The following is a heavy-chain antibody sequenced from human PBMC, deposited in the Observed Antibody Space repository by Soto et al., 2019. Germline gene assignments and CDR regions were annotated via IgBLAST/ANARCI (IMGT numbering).Heavy chain of an antibody. CDR2: ISSSSSTI. CDR1: GFTFSSYS. V-gene: IGHV3-48*01. Sequence: HPGGSLRLSCAASGFTFSSYSMNWVRQAPGKGLEWVSYISSSSSTIYYADSVKGRFTISRDNAKNSLYLQMTSLRAEDTALYYCAKEPLTTGWLLHGPFDYWGQGTLVTVSS. D-gene: IGHD5-12*01. CDR3: AKEPLTTGWLLHGPFDY. J-gene: IGHJ4*02.